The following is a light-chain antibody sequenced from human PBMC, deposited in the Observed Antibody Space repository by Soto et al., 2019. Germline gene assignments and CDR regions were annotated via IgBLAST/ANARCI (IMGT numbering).Light chain of an antibody. V-gene: IGLV2-23*02. CDR1: SSDVGSYNL. J-gene: IGLJ1*01. Sequence: QSVLTQPASVSGSPGQSITISCTGTSSDVGSYNLVSWYQQHPGKAPKHMIYEVSKRPSGVANRFSGAKSGNMASLTISGLQAEDEADYSCCSYAGSSTPYVFGTGTKLTVL. CDR3: CSYAGSSTPYV. CDR2: EVS.